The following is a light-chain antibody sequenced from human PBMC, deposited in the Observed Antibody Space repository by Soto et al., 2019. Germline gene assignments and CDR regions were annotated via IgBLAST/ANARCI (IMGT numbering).Light chain of an antibody. J-gene: IGKJ4*01. CDR3: QQYQSLT. Sequence: IVLTQSPAILALSPGDRATLSCRASQSVSSSYLAWYQHKPGQAPRPLLHGASSRVTGIPDRFSGSGSGTDFTLTITRLEPEDFAVYYCQQYQSLTFGGGTKVEIK. CDR2: GAS. CDR1: QSVSSSY. V-gene: IGKV3-20*01.